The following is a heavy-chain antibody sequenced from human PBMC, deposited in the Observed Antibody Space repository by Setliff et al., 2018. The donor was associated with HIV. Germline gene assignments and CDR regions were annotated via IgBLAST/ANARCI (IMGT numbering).Heavy chain of an antibody. CDR3: AIGKMIYFFDY. CDR1: GYNSSTYN. J-gene: IGHJ4*02. Sequence: ASVKVSCKSSGYNSSTYNLHWIRQAPGQTPEWMGWINPANGNTQYSQKLRGRLSIMKHTSARIAYMELSDIGSDDTVVYSCAIGKMIYFFDYWGQGTLGTVSP. D-gene: IGHD1-26*01. V-gene: IGHV1-3*01. CDR2: INPANGNT.